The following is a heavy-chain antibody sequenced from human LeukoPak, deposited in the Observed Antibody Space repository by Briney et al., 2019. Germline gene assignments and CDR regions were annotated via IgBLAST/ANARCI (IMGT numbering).Heavy chain of an antibody. J-gene: IGHJ6*03. CDR2: IKQSGTEI. CDR1: GFTFNTYW. D-gene: IGHD2-2*01. CDR3: ARVQTGFCTSLSCYYYYYYYMDV. Sequence: PGGSLRLSCAASGFTFNTYWMSWVRQAPGKGLEWVASIKQSGTEIFYVDSVKGRFTLSRDNAKNSLLLQMNSLRAEDTAVYYCARVQTGFCTSLSCYYYYYYYMDVWGKGTTVTVSS. V-gene: IGHV3-7*01.